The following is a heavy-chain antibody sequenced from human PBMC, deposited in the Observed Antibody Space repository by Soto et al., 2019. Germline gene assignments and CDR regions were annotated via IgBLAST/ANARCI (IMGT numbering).Heavy chain of an antibody. Sequence: SETLSLTCTVSGGSISSGDYYWSWIRQPPGKGLEWIGYIYYSGSTYYNPSLKSRVTISVDTSKNQFSLKLSSVTAADTAVYYCASGGDTAMAPFDYWGQGTLVTVS. V-gene: IGHV4-30-4*01. CDR1: GGSISSGDYY. J-gene: IGHJ4*02. CDR3: ASGGDTAMAPFDY. D-gene: IGHD5-18*01. CDR2: IYYSGST.